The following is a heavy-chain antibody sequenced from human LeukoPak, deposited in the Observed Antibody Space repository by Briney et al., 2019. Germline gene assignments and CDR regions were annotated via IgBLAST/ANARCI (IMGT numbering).Heavy chain of an antibody. D-gene: IGHD3-16*02. Sequence: GGSLRLSCAASGFTFSSYEMNWVRQAPGKGLEWVSYISNKGSTIYYADSVKGGFTISRDNPQHALYLHINNLRANDTAVYDCARDPLYDYIWGSYRLSCDCWGQGTLVTVSP. CDR3: ARDPLYDYIWGSYRLSCDC. J-gene: IGHJ4*02. CDR1: GFTFSSYE. CDR2: ISNKGSTI. V-gene: IGHV3-48*03.